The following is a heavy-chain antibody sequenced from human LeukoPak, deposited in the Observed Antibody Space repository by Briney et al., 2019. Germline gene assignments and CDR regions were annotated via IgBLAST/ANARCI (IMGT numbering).Heavy chain of an antibody. Sequence: GSLRLSCAASGFTFSSYAMSWVRQAPGKGLEWVSTISGSGGSTYYADSVKGRLTFSRDNSKNTLYLQMNSLRAEDTAVYYCAKGRNYFYYYMDVWGKGTTVTVSS. CDR3: AKGRNYFYYYMDV. D-gene: IGHD1-14*01. CDR1: GFTFSSYA. CDR2: ISGSGGST. J-gene: IGHJ6*03. V-gene: IGHV3-23*01.